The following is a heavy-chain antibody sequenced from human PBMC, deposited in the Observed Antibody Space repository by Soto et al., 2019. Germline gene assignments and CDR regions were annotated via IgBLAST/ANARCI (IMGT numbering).Heavy chain of an antibody. CDR1: GFTFSSYA. D-gene: IGHD6-6*01. CDR2: ISGSGGST. J-gene: IGHJ4*02. CDR3: ASRRSPYDVTN. Sequence: EVQLLESGGGLVQPGGSLRLSCAASGFTFSSYAMSCVRQAPWKGLEWVSAISGSGGSTYYADSVKGRFTISRDNSKNTRDLQMNILRSEDTAVYYCASRRSPYDVTNWGQGPLVTVSS. V-gene: IGHV3-23*01.